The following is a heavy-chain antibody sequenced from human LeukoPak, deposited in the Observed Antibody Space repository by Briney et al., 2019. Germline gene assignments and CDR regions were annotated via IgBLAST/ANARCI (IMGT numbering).Heavy chain of an antibody. CDR1: GGSISSSSYY. CDR3: ARVSVTTTLEY. Sequence: SETLSLTCTVSGGSISSSSYYWGWIRQPPGKGLEWIGEIYHSGSTNYNPSLKSRVTISVDKSKNQSSLKLSSVTAADTAVYYCARVSVTTTLEYWGQGTLVTVSS. D-gene: IGHD4-17*01. J-gene: IGHJ4*02. V-gene: IGHV4-39*07. CDR2: IYHSGST.